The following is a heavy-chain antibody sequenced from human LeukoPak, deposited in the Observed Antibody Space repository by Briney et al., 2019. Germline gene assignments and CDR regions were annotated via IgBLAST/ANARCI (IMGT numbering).Heavy chain of an antibody. Sequence: GRSLRLSCAASGFTFDDYAMHWVRQAPGKGLEWVSGISWNSGNIEYADSVKGRFTISRDNAKKSLFLQMNSLRAEDTALYYCAKDPYYSGSSPFFDYWGQGTLVTVSS. D-gene: IGHD6-6*01. J-gene: IGHJ4*02. CDR1: GFTFDDYA. V-gene: IGHV3-9*01. CDR2: ISWNSGNI. CDR3: AKDPYYSGSSPFFDY.